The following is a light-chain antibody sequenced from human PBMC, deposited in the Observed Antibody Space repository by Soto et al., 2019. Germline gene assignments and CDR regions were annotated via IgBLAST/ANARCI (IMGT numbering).Light chain of an antibody. J-gene: IGLJ1*01. CDR1: SGDIGSYNR. CDR2: EVT. CDR3: SSYTNINTSACV. V-gene: IGLV2-14*01. Sequence: QSVLTQPASVSGSPGQSITISCTGTSGDIGSYNRVSWYQQHPGKAPKLIIYEVTDRPSGVSNSFSGSKSGNRASLTISGLQAEDEAEYYCSSYTNINTSACVFGSGTNVTVL.